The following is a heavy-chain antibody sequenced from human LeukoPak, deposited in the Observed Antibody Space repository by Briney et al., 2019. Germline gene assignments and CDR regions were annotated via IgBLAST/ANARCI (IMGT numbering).Heavy chain of an antibody. CDR1: GFTFSGFW. CDR2: INQNGGVE. J-gene: IGHJ4*02. Sequence: GGSLRLPCAASGFTFSGFWMSWVRQAPGKGLEWVANINQNGGVEKYVDSVKGRFTISRDNAKNLLHLQMNSLRAEDTAVYYCARTDPTSYGYFDYWGQGTLVTVSS. D-gene: IGHD3-10*01. CDR3: ARTDPTSYGYFDY. V-gene: IGHV3-7*01.